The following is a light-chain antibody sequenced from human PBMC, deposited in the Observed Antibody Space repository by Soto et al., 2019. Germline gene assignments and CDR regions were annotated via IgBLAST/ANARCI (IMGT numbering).Light chain of an antibody. Sequence: QSVLTQPASVSGSPGQSITISCTGTSSDVGSYNLVSWYQQRPGKVPKLMIYEVTKRPSGVSNRFSGSKSGNTASLTISGLQAEDEADYYCCAYAGSSTFVIFGGGTKLTVL. CDR1: SSDVGSYNL. CDR3: CAYAGSSTFVI. V-gene: IGLV2-23*02. CDR2: EVT. J-gene: IGLJ2*01.